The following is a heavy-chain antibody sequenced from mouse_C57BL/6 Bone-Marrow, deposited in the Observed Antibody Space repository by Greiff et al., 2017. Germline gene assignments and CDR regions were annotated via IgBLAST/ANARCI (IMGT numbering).Heavy chain of an antibody. CDR3: VRQEDSSGFYYFDY. D-gene: IGHD3-2*02. CDR1: GFSFNTYA. Sequence: EVQLVESGGGLVQPKGSLKLSCAASGFSFNTYAMNWVRQAPGKGLEWVARIRSKSNNYATYYADSVKDRFTISRDDSESMLYLQMNNLKTEDTAMYYCVRQEDSSGFYYFDYWGQGTTLTVSS. CDR2: IRSKSNNYAT. J-gene: IGHJ2*01. V-gene: IGHV10-1*01.